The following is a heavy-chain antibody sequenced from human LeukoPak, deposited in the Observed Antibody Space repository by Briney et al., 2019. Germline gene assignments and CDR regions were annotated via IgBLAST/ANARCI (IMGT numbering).Heavy chain of an antibody. V-gene: IGHV4-39*01. CDR2: IYYSGST. CDR1: GGSISSSNYY. CDR3: ATTVPHSSASMDV. J-gene: IGHJ6*02. D-gene: IGHD1-1*01. Sequence: SETLSLTCTVSGGSISSSNYYWGWIRQPPGKGLEWIGSIYYSGSTYYNPSLKSRVTISVDTSKNQFSLKLSSVTAADTAVYYCATTVPHSSASMDVWGQGTTVTVSS.